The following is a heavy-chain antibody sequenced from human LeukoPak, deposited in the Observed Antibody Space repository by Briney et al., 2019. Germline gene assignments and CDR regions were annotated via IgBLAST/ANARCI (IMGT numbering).Heavy chain of an antibody. CDR3: ARDFRDGYTFSSDY. CDR1: GFTFSSNY. V-gene: IGHV3-53*01. CDR2: IYSGGST. Sequence: PGGSLSLSCAASGFTFSSNYMSWVRQAPGKGLEWVSVIYSGGSTYYADSVQGRFTISRDNSKNTLYLQMNSLRAEDTAVYYCARDFRDGYTFSSDYWGQGTLVTVSS. J-gene: IGHJ4*02. D-gene: IGHD5-24*01.